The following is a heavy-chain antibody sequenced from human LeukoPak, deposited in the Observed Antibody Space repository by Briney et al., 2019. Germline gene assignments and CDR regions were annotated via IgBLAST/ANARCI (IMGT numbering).Heavy chain of an antibody. Sequence: GASVKVSCKASGYPFSNYDINWVRQAPGQGLEWMGWMNLKSGNTGYGQKFQGRVTMTRVTSITTAYMELRSLRSYDTAVYYCTKASLAFGTKYFDPWGQGTLVTVSS. V-gene: IGHV1-8*01. CDR1: GYPFSNYD. CDR2: MNLKSGNT. CDR3: TKASLAFGTKYFDP. D-gene: IGHD3-10*01. J-gene: IGHJ5*02.